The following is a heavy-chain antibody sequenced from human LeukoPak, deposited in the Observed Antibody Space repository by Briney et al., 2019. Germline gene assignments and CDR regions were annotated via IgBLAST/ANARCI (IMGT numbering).Heavy chain of an antibody. D-gene: IGHD6-13*01. V-gene: IGHV3-20*04. CDR1: GFTFDDYG. CDR3: ARVRRSSSWYYDAFDI. Sequence: GGSLRLSCAASGFTFDDYGMSWVRQAPGKGLEWVSGLNWNGGSTGYADSVKGRFTISRDNAKNSLYLQMNSLRAEDTALYYCARVRRSSSWYYDAFDIWGQGTMVTVSS. CDR2: LNWNGGST. J-gene: IGHJ3*02.